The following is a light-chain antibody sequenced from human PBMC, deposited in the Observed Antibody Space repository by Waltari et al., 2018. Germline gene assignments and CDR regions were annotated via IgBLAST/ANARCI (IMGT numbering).Light chain of an antibody. V-gene: IGLV2-14*03. J-gene: IGLJ3*02. CDR3: SSYANSDTWV. CDR2: DVD. Sequence: QSALTQPASVSGSPGQSITISCTGTSSDVGSHNYVSWYQQHPGNAPKLLISDVDKRPSRVSFRFAGSKSANTASLTISGLQPEDEADYYCSSYANSDTWVFGGGTKLTVL. CDR1: SSDVGSHNY.